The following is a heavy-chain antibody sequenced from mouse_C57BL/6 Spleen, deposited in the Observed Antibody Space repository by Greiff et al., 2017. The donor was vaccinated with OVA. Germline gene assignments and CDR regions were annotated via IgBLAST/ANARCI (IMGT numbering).Heavy chain of an antibody. CDR2: ISSGSSTI. J-gene: IGHJ4*01. V-gene: IGHV5-17*01. Sequence: EVQGVESGGGLVKPGGSLKLSCAASGFTFSDYGMHWVRQAPEQGLEWVAYISSGSSTIYYADTVKGRFTISRDNAKNTLFLQMTSLRSEDTAMYYCARITTVVADAMDYWGQGTSVTVSS. CDR1: GFTFSDYG. CDR3: ARITTVVADAMDY. D-gene: IGHD1-1*01.